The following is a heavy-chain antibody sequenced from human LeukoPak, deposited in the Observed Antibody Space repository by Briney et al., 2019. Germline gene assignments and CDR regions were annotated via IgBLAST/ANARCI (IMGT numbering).Heavy chain of an antibody. Sequence: SETLSLXCTVSGGSISSYYWSWIRQPPGKGLEWIGYIYYSGSTNYNPSLKSRVTISVDTSKNQFSLKLNSVTAADTAVYYCARDVVSYDSSGYYYVSDAFDIWGQGTMVTVSS. CDR2: IYYSGST. CDR1: GGSISSYY. J-gene: IGHJ3*02. D-gene: IGHD3-22*01. V-gene: IGHV4-59*01. CDR3: ARDVVSYDSSGYYYVSDAFDI.